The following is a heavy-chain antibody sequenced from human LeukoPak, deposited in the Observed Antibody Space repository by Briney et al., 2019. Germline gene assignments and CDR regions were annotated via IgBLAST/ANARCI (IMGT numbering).Heavy chain of an antibody. CDR3: ARSPRITFGGVIPYFDY. Sequence: ASVKVSCKASRYTFTGYYMHWVRQAPGQGLEWMGWINPNSGGTNYAQKFQGRVTMTRDTSISTAYMELSRLRSDDTAVYYCARSPRITFGGVIPYFDYWGQGTLVTVSS. V-gene: IGHV1-2*02. J-gene: IGHJ4*02. CDR2: INPNSGGT. CDR1: RYTFTGYY. D-gene: IGHD3-16*02.